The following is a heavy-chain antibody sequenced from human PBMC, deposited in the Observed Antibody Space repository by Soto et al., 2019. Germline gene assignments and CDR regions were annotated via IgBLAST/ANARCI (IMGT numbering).Heavy chain of an antibody. CDR3: AIARVADYYYGMDV. CDR2: IIPIFGTA. V-gene: IGHV1-69*13. CDR1: GGTFSSYA. J-gene: IGHJ6*02. Sequence: PVKVSCKASGGTFSSYAISWGRQAPGQGLEWMGGIIPIFGTANYAQKFQGRVTITADESTSTAYMELSSLRSEDTAVYYCAIARVADYYYGMDVWGQGTTVTVSS.